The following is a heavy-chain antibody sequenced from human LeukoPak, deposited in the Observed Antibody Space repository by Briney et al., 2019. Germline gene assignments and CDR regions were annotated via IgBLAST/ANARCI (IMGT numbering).Heavy chain of an antibody. CDR2: ISAYNGKT. V-gene: IGHV1-18*01. CDR3: ARVYCSGGSCYSVVAY. Sequence: ASVKVSCKASGYTFTRYGISWVRQAPGHGLEWMGWISAYNGKTKYAQKLQGRVTMTTDTPTSTACMELKSLRSDDTAVYYCARVYCSGGSCYSVVAYWDQGTLVTVSS. CDR1: GYTFTRYG. D-gene: IGHD2-15*01. J-gene: IGHJ4*02.